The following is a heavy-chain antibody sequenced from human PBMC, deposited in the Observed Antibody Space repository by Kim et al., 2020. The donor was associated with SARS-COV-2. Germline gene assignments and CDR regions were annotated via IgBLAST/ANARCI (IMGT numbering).Heavy chain of an antibody. CDR2: IYYSGST. CDR1: GGSISSYY. CDR3: ARGTRYYYDSSGHDAFDI. D-gene: IGHD3-22*01. V-gene: IGHV4-59*13. Sequence: SETLSLTCTVSGGSISSYYWSWIRQPPGKGLEWIGYIYYSGSTNYNPSLKSRVTISVDTSKNQFSLKLSSVTAADTAVYYCARGTRYYYDSSGHDAFDIWGQGTMVTVSS. J-gene: IGHJ3*02.